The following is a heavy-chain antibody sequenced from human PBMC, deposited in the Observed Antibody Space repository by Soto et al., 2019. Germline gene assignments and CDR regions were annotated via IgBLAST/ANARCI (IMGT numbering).Heavy chain of an antibody. D-gene: IGHD4-17*01. Sequence: GGSLRLSCAASGFTFSSYAMSWVSQAPGKGLEWVSAISGSGGRTYYADSVKGRFTISRDNSKNTLYLQMNSLRAEDTAVYYCAKQSEGPLTVTTFDYWGQGTLVTVSS. CDR3: AKQSEGPLTVTTFDY. J-gene: IGHJ4*02. CDR1: GFTFSSYA. CDR2: ISGSGGRT. V-gene: IGHV3-23*01.